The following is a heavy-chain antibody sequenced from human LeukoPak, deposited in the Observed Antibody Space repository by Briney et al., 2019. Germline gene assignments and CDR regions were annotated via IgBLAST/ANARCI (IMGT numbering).Heavy chain of an antibody. Sequence: PGGSLRLSCAASGFTFSSYSMNWVRQAPGKGLEWVSYISSSSSTIYYADSVKGRFTISRDNAKNSLYLQMNSLRAEDTAVYYCARTGSYYGIDYWGQGTLVTVSS. CDR1: GFTFSSYS. D-gene: IGHD1-26*01. V-gene: IGHV3-48*04. CDR2: ISSSSSTI. J-gene: IGHJ4*02. CDR3: ARTGSYYGIDY.